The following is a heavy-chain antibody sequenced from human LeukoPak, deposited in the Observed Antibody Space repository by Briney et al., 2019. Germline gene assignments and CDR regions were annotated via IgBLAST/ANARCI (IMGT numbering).Heavy chain of an antibody. Sequence: GGSLRLSCAASGFTFSSYSMNWVRQAPGKGLEWVSSISSSSSYIYYADSVKGRFTISRDNAKNSLYLQMNSLRAEDTAVYYCARALGYSYGHHAFDIWGQGTMVTVSS. V-gene: IGHV3-21*01. CDR3: ARALGYSYGHHAFDI. CDR2: ISSSSSYI. D-gene: IGHD5-18*01. J-gene: IGHJ3*02. CDR1: GFTFSSYS.